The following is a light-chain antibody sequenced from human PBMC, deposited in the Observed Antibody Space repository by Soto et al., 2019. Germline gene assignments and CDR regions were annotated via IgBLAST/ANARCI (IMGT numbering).Light chain of an antibody. V-gene: IGLV3-21*02. J-gene: IGLJ2*01. CDR1: NIGSKS. CDR3: QVWDSSSDHAI. Sequence: SYELTQPPSVSVAPGQTATITCGGNNIGSKSVHWYQQKPGQAPVLVVYDDSDRPSGIPERFSGSNSVNTATLIISRVEAGDEADYYCQVWDSSSDHAIFGGGTQLTVL. CDR2: DDS.